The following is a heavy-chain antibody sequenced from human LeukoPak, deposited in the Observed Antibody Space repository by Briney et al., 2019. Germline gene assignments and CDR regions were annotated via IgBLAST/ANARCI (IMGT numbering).Heavy chain of an antibody. CDR1: GYSISSGYY. D-gene: IGHD2-8*01. Sequence: SETLSLTCAVSGYSISSGYYWGWIRQPPGKGLEWIGSIYHSGSTYYNPSLKSRVTISVDTSKNQFSLKLSSVTAADTAVYYCARQPGYCTNGVYYNVWFDPWGQGTLVTVSS. J-gene: IGHJ5*02. CDR2: IYHSGST. CDR3: ARQPGYCTNGVYYNVWFDP. V-gene: IGHV4-38-2*01.